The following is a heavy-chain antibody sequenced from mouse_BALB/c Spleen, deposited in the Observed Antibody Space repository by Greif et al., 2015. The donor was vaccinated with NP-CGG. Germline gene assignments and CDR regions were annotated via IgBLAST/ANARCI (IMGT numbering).Heavy chain of an antibody. CDR3: ARHYYGSSYYFDY. J-gene: IGHJ2*01. V-gene: IGHV5-12-1*01. D-gene: IGHD1-1*01. CDR2: ISSGGGST. Sequence: EVQLVESGGGLVKPGGSLKLSCAASGFAFSSYDMSWVRQTPEKRLEWVAYISSGGGSTYYPDTVKGRFTISRDNAKNTLYLQMSSLKSEDTAMYYCARHYYGSSYYFDYWGQGTTLTVSS. CDR1: GFAFSSYD.